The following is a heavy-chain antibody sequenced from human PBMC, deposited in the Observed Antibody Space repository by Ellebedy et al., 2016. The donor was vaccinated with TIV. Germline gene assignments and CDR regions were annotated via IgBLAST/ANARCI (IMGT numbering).Heavy chain of an antibody. CDR1: GYTFTSYD. Sequence: ASVKVSCKASGYTFTSYDINWVRQATGQGLEWMGWMNPNSGNTGYAQKFQGRVTMTRNTSISIAYMELSSLISDDTAVYYCARGFDGSGSYYYYGMDVWGQGTTVTVSS. CDR2: MNPNSGNT. V-gene: IGHV1-8*01. CDR3: ARGFDGSGSYYYYGMDV. J-gene: IGHJ6*02. D-gene: IGHD3-10*01.